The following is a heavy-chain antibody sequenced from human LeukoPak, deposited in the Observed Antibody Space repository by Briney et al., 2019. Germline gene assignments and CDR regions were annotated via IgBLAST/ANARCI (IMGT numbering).Heavy chain of an antibody. V-gene: IGHV3-30*02. J-gene: IGHJ4*02. D-gene: IGHD1-26*01. CDR2: IRYDGNNK. CDR3: ARSVGATFDY. CDR1: GFTFSSYG. Sequence: GGSLRLSCAASGFTFSSYGMHWVRQAPGKGLEWVLFIRYDGNNKYYADSVKGRFTISRDNAKNTLYMQMNSLRSEDTAVYYCARSVGATFDYWGQGTLVTVSS.